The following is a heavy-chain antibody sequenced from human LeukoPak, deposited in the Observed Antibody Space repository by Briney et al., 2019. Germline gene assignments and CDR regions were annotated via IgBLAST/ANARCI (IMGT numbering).Heavy chain of an antibody. CDR1: GFTFSSYA. D-gene: IGHD6-13*01. J-gene: IGHJ4*02. Sequence: PGGSLRLSCAASGFTFSSYAMSWVRQAPGKGREWVSAISGSGGSTYYADSVKGRFTISRDNSKNTLYLQMNSLRAEDTAVYYCAKVWGKYSSSWYDYWGQGTLVTVSS. V-gene: IGHV3-23*01. CDR3: AKVWGKYSSSWYDY. CDR2: ISGSGGST.